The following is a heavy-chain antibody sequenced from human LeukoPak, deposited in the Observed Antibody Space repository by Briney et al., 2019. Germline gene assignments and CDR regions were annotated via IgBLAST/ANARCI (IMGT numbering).Heavy chain of an antibody. Sequence: GGSLRLSCAASGFTFSSYWMSWVRQAPGKGLEWVANIKQDGSEKYYVDSVKGRFTISRDNAENSLYLQMNSLRAEDTAVYYCARQGSYSNAIGMGYWGQGTLVTVSS. CDR1: GFTFSSYW. V-gene: IGHV3-7*03. CDR3: ARQGSYSNAIGMGY. J-gene: IGHJ4*02. D-gene: IGHD2/OR15-2a*01. CDR2: IKQDGSEK.